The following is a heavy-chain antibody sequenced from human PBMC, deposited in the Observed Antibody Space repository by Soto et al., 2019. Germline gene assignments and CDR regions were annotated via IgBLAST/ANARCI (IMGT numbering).Heavy chain of an antibody. Sequence: ESGGGVVQPGRSLRLSCAASGFTFSSYAMHWVRQAPGKGLEWVAVISYDGSNKYYADSVKGRFTISRDNSKSTLYLQMNSLRAEDTDVYYCARVPSSSGRAHFDYWRQGTLVTVSS. D-gene: IGHD2-15*01. CDR3: ARVPSSSGRAHFDY. V-gene: IGHV3-30-3*01. CDR1: GFTFSSYA. CDR2: ISYDGSNK. J-gene: IGHJ4*02.